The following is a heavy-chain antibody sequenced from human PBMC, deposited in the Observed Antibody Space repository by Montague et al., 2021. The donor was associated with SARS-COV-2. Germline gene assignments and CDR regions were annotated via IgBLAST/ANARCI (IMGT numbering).Heavy chain of an antibody. CDR2: IDWDDDK. J-gene: IGHJ6*02. CDR3: ARRTYDILTGYDYGMDV. Sequence: PALVKPTQTLTLTCTFSGFSLSTSGMCVSWIRQPPGKALEWLARIDWDDDKYYSTSLKTRLTISNDTSKNQVVLTMTNMDPVDTATYYCARRTYDILTGYDYGMDVWGQGTTVTDS. V-gene: IGHV2-70*11. CDR1: GFSLSTSGMC. D-gene: IGHD3-9*01.